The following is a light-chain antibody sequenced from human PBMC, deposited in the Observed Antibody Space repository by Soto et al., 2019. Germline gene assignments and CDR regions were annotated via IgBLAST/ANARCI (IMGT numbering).Light chain of an antibody. CDR1: SSNIGAGYD. CDR3: QSYDSSLRGRV. Sequence: QSVLTQPPSVSGAPGQRVTISCTGSSSNIGAGYDVHWYQQLPGTAPKLLIYGNSNRPSGVPDRFSGSKSGTSAPLAITGLQAEDEADYYCQSYDSSLRGRVFGGGTKLTVL. J-gene: IGLJ3*02. CDR2: GNS. V-gene: IGLV1-40*01.